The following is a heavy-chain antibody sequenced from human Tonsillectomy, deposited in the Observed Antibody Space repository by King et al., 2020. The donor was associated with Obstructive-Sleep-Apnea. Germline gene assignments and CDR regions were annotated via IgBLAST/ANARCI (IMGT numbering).Heavy chain of an antibody. CDR1: GFTFSGYW. CDR2: IKQDGSEK. J-gene: IGHJ4*02. Sequence: VQLVESGGGLVQPGGSLRLSCAASGFTFSGYWMSWVRQAPGKGLEWVASIKQDGSEKYYVDSVKGRFTISRDNAKNSLYLQMNSLRAEDTAVYYCATLGRMQLVTLDYWGQGTLVTVSS. V-gene: IGHV3-7*01. CDR3: ATLGRMQLVTLDY. D-gene: IGHD6-13*01.